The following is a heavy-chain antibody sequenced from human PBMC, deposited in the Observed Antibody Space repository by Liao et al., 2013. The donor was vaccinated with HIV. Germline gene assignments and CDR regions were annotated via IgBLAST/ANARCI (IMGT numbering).Heavy chain of an antibody. V-gene: IGHV4-34*01. D-gene: IGHD5-12*01. CDR2: INHSGST. Sequence: QVQLQQWGAGLLKPSETLSLTCAVYGGSFSNYYWSWIRQPPGKGLEWIGEINHSGSTNYNPSLKSRVTISVATSKNQFSLKLSSVTAADTAVYYCARAAGWGYASYYYYYYMDVWGKGTTVTVSS. J-gene: IGHJ6*03. CDR3: ARAAGWGYASYYYYYYMDV. CDR1: GGSFSNYY.